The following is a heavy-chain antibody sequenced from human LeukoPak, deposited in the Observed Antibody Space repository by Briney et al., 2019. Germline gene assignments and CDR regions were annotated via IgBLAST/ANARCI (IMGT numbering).Heavy chain of an antibody. Sequence: GRSLRLSCAASGFTFDDYAMHWVRQAPGKGLEWVSGISWNSGSIGYADSVKGRFTISRDNAKNSLYLQMNSLRAEDTAVYYCARDLGDILIYGMDVWGQGTTVTVSS. CDR3: ARDLGDILIYGMDV. D-gene: IGHD2-15*01. J-gene: IGHJ6*02. CDR2: ISWNSGSI. V-gene: IGHV3-9*01. CDR1: GFTFDDYA.